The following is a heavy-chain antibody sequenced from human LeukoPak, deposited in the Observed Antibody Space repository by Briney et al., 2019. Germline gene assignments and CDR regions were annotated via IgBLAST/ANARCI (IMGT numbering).Heavy chain of an antibody. J-gene: IGHJ5*02. Sequence: ASVKVSCKASGGTFSSYTISWVRQAPGQGLEWMGWISAYNGNTNYAQKLQGRVTMTTDTSTSTAYMELRSLRSDDTAVYYCARALVAATNWFDPWGQGTLVTVSS. CDR1: GGTFSSYT. CDR2: ISAYNGNT. D-gene: IGHD2-15*01. CDR3: ARALVAATNWFDP. V-gene: IGHV1-18*01.